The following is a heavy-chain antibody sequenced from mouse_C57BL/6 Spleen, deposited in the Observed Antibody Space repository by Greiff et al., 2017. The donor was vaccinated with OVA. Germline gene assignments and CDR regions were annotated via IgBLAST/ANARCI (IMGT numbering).Heavy chain of an antibody. V-gene: IGHV1-52*01. Sequence: QVQLQQPGAELVRPGSSVKLSCKASGYTFTSYWMHWVKQRPIQGLEWIGNIDPSDSETHYNQKFKDKATLTVDKSSSTAYMQLSSLTSEDSAVYYCASGLRRGGDFDYWGQGTTLTVSS. CDR1: GYTFTSYW. CDR3: ASGLRRGGDFDY. J-gene: IGHJ2*01. D-gene: IGHD2-2*01. CDR2: IDPSDSET.